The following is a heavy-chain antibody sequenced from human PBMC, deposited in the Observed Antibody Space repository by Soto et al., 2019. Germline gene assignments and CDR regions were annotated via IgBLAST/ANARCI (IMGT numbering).Heavy chain of an antibody. CDR1: GGTFSSHG. J-gene: IGHJ4*02. CDR3: ARESGGYRSGRAFDS. Sequence: QVQLVQSGAEVKKPGSSVKVSCKASGGTFSSHGISWVRQAPGQGLEWMGGIIPIFGTATADYAQKFKGRVTITADESTSTAYMELSSLRTEDTAVFCCARESGGYRSGRAFDSWGQGTLVTVSS. D-gene: IGHD6-25*01. V-gene: IGHV1-69*01. CDR2: IIPIFGTATA.